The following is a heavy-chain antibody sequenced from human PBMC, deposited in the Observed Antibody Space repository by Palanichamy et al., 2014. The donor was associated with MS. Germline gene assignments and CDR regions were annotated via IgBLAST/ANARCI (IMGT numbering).Heavy chain of an antibody. J-gene: IGHJ6*03. V-gene: IGHV3-9*01. Sequence: EAQLVESGGGLVQPGRSLRLSCLVSGFTLDDYAMHWVRQTPGKGLEWVSGISWNGDGRGYADSVKGRFTISRDNAKNSLHLQMYSLRPEDTGLYYCAKGLKYNWNNDEYMDVWGKGTAVTVYS. CDR3: AKGLKYNWNNDEYMDV. CDR2: ISWNGDGR. CDR1: GFTLDDYA. D-gene: IGHD1/OR15-1a*01.